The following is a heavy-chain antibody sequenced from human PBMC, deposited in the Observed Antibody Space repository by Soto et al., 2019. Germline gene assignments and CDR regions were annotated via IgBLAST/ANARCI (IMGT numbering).Heavy chain of an antibody. D-gene: IGHD3-10*01. CDR1: GGSISSYY. CDR2: VHDSWGP. Sequence: QVPLQESGPGLVKHSETLSLSCTVSGGSISSYYWSWIRQTPGKGLEWIGYVHDSWGPNYNPSLKSRVAISLDTSKSQFSLKLTSVTATDTAVYYCARQGFGALHGLVDVSGQGTTVTVSS. J-gene: IGHJ6*02. V-gene: IGHV4-59*08. CDR3: ARQGFGALHGLVDV.